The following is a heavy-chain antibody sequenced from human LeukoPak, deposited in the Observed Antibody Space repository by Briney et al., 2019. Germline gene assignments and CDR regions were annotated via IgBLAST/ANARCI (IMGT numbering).Heavy chain of an antibody. CDR1: GFTFSDYY. V-gene: IGHV3-7*01. Sequence: GGSLRLSCAASGFTFSDYYMSWIRQAPGKGLEWVANVNQGGTEKYYVDSVKGRFTISRDNAENSLYLQMNSLRAEDTATYYCAREHYFYYMDGWGKGTTVTVSS. CDR2: VNQGGTEK. J-gene: IGHJ6*03. CDR3: AREHYFYYMDG.